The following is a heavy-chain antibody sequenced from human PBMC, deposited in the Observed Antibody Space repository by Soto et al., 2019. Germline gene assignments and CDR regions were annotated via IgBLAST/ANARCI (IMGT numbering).Heavy chain of an antibody. CDR2: IYYSGST. J-gene: IGHJ5*02. V-gene: IGHV4-59*01. CDR3: AREEGYRSGGSCYSWFDP. D-gene: IGHD2-15*01. Sequence: SETLSLTCTVSGGSISSYYWSWIRQPPGKGLEWIGYIYYSGSTNYNPSLKSRVTISVDTSKNQFSLKLSSVTAADTAVYYCAREEGYRSGGSCYSWFDPWGQGTLVTVSS. CDR1: GGSISSYY.